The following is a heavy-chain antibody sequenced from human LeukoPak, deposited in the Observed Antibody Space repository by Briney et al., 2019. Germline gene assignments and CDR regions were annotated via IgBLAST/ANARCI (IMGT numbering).Heavy chain of an antibody. Sequence: GGSLRLSCAASGFTFSSYGMHWVRQAPGKGLEWVAVIWYDGSNKYYADSVKGRFTISRDNSKNTLYQQMNSLRAEDTAVYYCSGSGSYMWENWFDPWGQGTLVTVSS. J-gene: IGHJ5*02. CDR1: GFTFSSYG. D-gene: IGHD3-10*01. CDR3: SGSGSYMWENWFDP. V-gene: IGHV3-33*01. CDR2: IWYDGSNK.